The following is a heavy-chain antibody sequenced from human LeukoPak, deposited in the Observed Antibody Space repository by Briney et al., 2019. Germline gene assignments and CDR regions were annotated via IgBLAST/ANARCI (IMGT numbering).Heavy chain of an antibody. V-gene: IGHV3-21*01. CDR2: ISSSSSYI. J-gene: IGHJ3*02. D-gene: IGHD4-17*01. CDR3: ASSVTPGAFDI. CDR1: GFTFSSYS. Sequence: GGSLRLSCAASGFTFSSYSMNWVRQAPGKGLEWVSSISSSSSYIYYADSVKGRFTISRDNAKNSLYLQMNSLRAEDTAVYYCASSVTPGAFDIWGQGTMVTVSS.